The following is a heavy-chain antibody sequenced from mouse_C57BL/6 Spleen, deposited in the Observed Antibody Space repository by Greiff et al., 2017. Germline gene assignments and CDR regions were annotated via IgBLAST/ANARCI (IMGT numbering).Heavy chain of an antibody. CDR2: IHPNSGST. J-gene: IGHJ2*01. CDR1: GYTFTSYW. Sequence: VQLQQPGAELVKPGASVKLSCKASGYTFTSYWMHWVKQRPGQGLEWIGMIHPNSGSTNYNEKFKSKATLTVDKSSSTAYMQLSSLTSEDSAVYYCATLYYSNYVVDYWGQGTTLTVSS. D-gene: IGHD2-5*01. CDR3: ATLYYSNYVVDY. V-gene: IGHV1-64*01.